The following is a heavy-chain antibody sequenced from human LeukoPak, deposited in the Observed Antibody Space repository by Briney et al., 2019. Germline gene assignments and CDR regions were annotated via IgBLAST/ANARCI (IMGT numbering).Heavy chain of an antibody. CDR1: GFTFSDSD. CDR2: ITTKRSNYAT. Sequence: GSLRLSCAASGFTFSDSDIHWVRQASAKGLEWVGRITTKRSNYATAYSASVKGRFTISRHDSENTAYLQMNSLKIEDTAVYYCTTYRSGHYWGQGTLVTVSS. V-gene: IGHV3-73*01. J-gene: IGHJ4*02. D-gene: IGHD6-19*01. CDR3: TTYRSGHY.